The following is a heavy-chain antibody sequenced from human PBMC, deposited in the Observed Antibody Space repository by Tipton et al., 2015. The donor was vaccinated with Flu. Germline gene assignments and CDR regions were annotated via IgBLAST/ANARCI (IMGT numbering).Heavy chain of an antibody. Sequence: SLRLSCAASGFTLSSYWMSWVRQAPGKGLEWVANIKQDGSEKYYVDSVKGRFTISRDNAKNSLYLQMNSLRVEDTAVYYCAKDILYSSSWYLDLWGRGTLVTVSS. CDR1: GFTLSSYW. J-gene: IGHJ2*01. V-gene: IGHV3-7*01. CDR3: AKDILYSSSWYLDL. CDR2: IKQDGSEK. D-gene: IGHD6-13*01.